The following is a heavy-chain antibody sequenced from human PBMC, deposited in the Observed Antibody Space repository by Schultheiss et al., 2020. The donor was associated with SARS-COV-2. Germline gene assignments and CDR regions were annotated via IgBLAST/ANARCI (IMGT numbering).Heavy chain of an antibody. CDR3: AREPYYDFWSGYYNYFDY. D-gene: IGHD3-3*01. V-gene: IGHV3-30*07. CDR2: ISYDGSNK. Sequence: GGSLRLSCAASGFTFSSYAMHWVRQAPGKGLEWVSVISYDGSNKCYADSVKGRFTISRDNSKNTLYLQMNSLRAEDTAVYYCAREPYYDFWSGYYNYFDYWGQGTLVTVSS. CDR1: GFTFSSYA. J-gene: IGHJ4*02.